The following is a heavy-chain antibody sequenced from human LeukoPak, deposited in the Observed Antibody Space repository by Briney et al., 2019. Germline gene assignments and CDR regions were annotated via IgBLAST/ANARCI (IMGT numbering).Heavy chain of an antibody. CDR3: AREAPAVAGTKDWFDP. Sequence: PGGSLRLSCAASGFTFSSYAMSWVGQAPGKGLEWVSSISSSSTIYYSGSVKGRFTISRDNAKNSLYLQMNSLRAEDTAVYYCAREAPAVAGTKDWFDPWGQGTLVTVSS. CDR2: ISSSSTI. CDR1: GFTFSSYA. V-gene: IGHV3-69-1*01. D-gene: IGHD6-19*01. J-gene: IGHJ5*02.